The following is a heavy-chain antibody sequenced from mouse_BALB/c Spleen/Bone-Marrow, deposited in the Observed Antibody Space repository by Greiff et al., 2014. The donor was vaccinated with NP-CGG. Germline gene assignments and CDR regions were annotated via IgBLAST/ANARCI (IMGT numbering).Heavy chain of an antibody. V-gene: IGHV1-54*01. J-gene: IGHJ3*01. D-gene: IGHD4-1*01. CDR3: ARELGVFAY. CDR2: INPGSGGT. CDR1: GYAFTNYL. Sequence: QVQLQQSGAELVRPGTSVKVSCKASGYAFTNYLIEWVKQRPGQGLERIGVINPGSGGTNYNEKFKGKATLTADKSSSTAYMQLSSLTSDDSAVYFCARELGVFAYWGQGTLVTVSA.